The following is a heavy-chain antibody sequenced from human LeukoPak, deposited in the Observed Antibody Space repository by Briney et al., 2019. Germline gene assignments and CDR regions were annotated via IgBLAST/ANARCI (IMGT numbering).Heavy chain of an antibody. CDR3: ARDQAGFDP. V-gene: IGHV3-7*01. CDR2: IKQDGSEK. Sequence: PGGSLRLSCAASGFTFSSFWMTWVRQAPGKGLEWVDNIKQDGSEKYYVYSVTGHFTISRDKPKNSLFLQMNSLRAEDTAVYYCARDQAGFDPWGRGTRVTVSS. J-gene: IGHJ5*02. CDR1: GFTFSSFW.